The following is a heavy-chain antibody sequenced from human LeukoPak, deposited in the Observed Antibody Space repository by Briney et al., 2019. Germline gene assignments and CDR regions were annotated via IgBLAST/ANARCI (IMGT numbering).Heavy chain of an antibody. J-gene: IGHJ4*02. Sequence: SETLSLTCTVSGVSISSYYWSWIRQPPGKGLEWMGYISYSGSTNYNPSLKSRVTISVDTSKNQFSLKLSSVTAADTAVYYCARCHDYGDFLDYWGQGTLVTVSS. V-gene: IGHV4-59*08. CDR3: ARCHDYGDFLDY. D-gene: IGHD4-17*01. CDR1: GVSISSYY. CDR2: ISYSGST.